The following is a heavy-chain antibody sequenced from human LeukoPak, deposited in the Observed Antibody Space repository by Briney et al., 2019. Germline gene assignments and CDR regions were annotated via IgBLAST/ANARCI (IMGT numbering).Heavy chain of an antibody. CDR2: MNPNSGNT. CDR3: ARDRVGATYGTKSDY. J-gene: IGHJ4*02. CDR1: GYTFTSYD. V-gene: IGHV1-8*01. Sequence: ASVKVSCKASGYTFTSYDINWVRQATGQGLEWMGWMNPNSGNTGYAQKFQGRVTMTTDTSTSTAYMELRSLRSDDTAVYYCARDRVGATYGTKSDYWGQGTLVTVSS. D-gene: IGHD1-26*01.